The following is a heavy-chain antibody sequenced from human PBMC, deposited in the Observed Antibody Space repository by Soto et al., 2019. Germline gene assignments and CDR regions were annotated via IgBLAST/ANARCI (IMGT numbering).Heavy chain of an antibody. D-gene: IGHD6-19*01. V-gene: IGHV1-18*01. CDR1: GYTFTSYG. J-gene: IGHJ4*02. CDR2: ISAYNGNT. Sequence: ASVKVSCKASGYTFTSYGISWVRHAPGQGLEWMGWISAYNGNTNYAQKLQGRVTMTTDTSTSTAYMELRSLRSDDTAVYYCARHFLGYSSGWPFDYWGQGTLVTVSS. CDR3: ARHFLGYSSGWPFDY.